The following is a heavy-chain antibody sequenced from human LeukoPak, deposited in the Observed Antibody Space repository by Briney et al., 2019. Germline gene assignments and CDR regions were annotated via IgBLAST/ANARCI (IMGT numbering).Heavy chain of an antibody. CDR2: ISPSGAST. J-gene: IGHJ3*02. V-gene: IGHV1-46*01. D-gene: IGHD1-1*01. CDR1: GYTFTNYY. Sequence: GASVKVSCKASGYTFTNYYMHWVRQAPGQGVEWMGMISPSGASTSYAQKFQGRVTMTRDVSTSTVYMELSSLRSGDTAVYYCARHTTGYNSPRDSFNIWGQGTMVTVSS. CDR3: ARHTTGYNSPRDSFNI.